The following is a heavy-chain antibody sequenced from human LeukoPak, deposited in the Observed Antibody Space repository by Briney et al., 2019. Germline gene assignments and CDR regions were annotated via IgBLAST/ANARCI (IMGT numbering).Heavy chain of an antibody. D-gene: IGHD6-19*01. V-gene: IGHV4-34*01. J-gene: IGHJ4*02. Sequence: SETLSLTCAVYGGSFSGYYWSWIRQPPGKGLEWIGEINHSGSTNYNPSLKSRVTISVDTSKNQFSLKLSSVTAADTAVYYCARLRQWLVQDYWGQGTLVTVSS. CDR2: INHSGST. CDR1: GGSFSGYY. CDR3: ARLRQWLVQDY.